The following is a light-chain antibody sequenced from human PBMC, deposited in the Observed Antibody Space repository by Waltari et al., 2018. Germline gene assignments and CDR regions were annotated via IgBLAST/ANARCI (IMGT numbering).Light chain of an antibody. Sequence: YRASQIGSRWLACYQQKPGQPPRLLIYGSSSRATGIPDRFSGSGSGTDFSLTISRLEPEDSAVYYCQKYGTLPATFGQGTKVEVK. V-gene: IGKV3-20*01. J-gene: IGKJ1*01. CDR3: QKYGTLPAT. CDR2: GSS. CDR1: QIGSRW.